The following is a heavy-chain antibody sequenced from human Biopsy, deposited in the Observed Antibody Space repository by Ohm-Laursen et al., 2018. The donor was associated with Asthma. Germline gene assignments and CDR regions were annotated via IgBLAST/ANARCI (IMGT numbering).Heavy chain of an antibody. CDR2: VSSDGHNK. J-gene: IGHJ3*02. D-gene: IGHD3-22*01. V-gene: IGHV3-30*03. CDR1: GFVLSQRG. Sequence: SLRLSCAAPGFVLSQRGMHWVRQGPGKGLEWVALVSSDGHNKYYVDSVKGRFTISRDNSRNRLYLQINSLTVEDSSVYFCARQSGQEYGDSIPFDTWGQGTKVAVSS. CDR3: ARQSGQEYGDSIPFDT.